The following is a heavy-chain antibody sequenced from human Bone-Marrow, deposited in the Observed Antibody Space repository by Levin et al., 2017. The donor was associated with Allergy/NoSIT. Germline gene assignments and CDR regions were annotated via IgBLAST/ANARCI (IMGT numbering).Heavy chain of an antibody. Sequence: VASVKVSCKASGVTFRSSAISWVRQAPGQGLEWMGGIIPVFDTPVYAQKFQGRVTISADGSTTTDYMELTNLRSEDTAIYFCAKPGEYSSSGVFDYWGQGALVTVSS. CDR3: AKPGEYSSSGVFDY. D-gene: IGHD6-6*01. J-gene: IGHJ4*02. CDR2: IIPVFDTP. CDR1: GVTFRSSA. V-gene: IGHV1-69*13.